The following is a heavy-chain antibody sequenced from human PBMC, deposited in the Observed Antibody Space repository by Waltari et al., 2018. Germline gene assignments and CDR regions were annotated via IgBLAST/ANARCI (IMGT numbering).Heavy chain of an antibody. CDR2: ISSSSSYI. CDR3: ARDGALTAAAGDY. V-gene: IGHV3-21*01. CDR1: GFTFSSYS. Sequence: EVQLVESGGGLVKPGGSLRLSCAASGFTFSSYSMNWVRQAPGKGLEWVSSISSSSSYIYYADSVKGRFTISRDNAKNSLYLQMNSLRAEDTAVYYCARDGALTAAAGDYWGQGTLVTVSS. D-gene: IGHD6-13*01. J-gene: IGHJ4*02.